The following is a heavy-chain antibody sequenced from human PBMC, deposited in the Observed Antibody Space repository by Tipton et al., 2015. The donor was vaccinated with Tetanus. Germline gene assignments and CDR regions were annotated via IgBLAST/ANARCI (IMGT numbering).Heavy chain of an antibody. CDR3: TRDSRPATGIIPS. CDR2: IYSGGDT. J-gene: IGHJ5*02. CDR1: GFTVTGNY. D-gene: IGHD4-23*01. V-gene: IGHV3-53*01. Sequence: CAASGFTVTGNYMSWVRQAPGKGLEWVSVIYSGGDTYYADSGKGRFTISRDNSKNTLYLQMNRLGVGDTAVYYCTRDSRPATGIIPSWGQGTLVTVSS.